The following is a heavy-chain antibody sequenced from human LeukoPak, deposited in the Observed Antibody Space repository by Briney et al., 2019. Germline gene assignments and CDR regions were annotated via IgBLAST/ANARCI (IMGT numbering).Heavy chain of an antibody. V-gene: IGHV3-7*01. CDR1: GLTFRNYA. D-gene: IGHD2-2*01. CDR2: IKEDANEE. J-gene: IGHJ6*03. Sequence: GGSLRLSCAGSGLTFRNYAMSWVRQAPGKGLEWVANIKEDANEEYYVDSVRGRFIISRDNAKNSLFLQMYSLRADDTAVYYCARAGYCTSNSCYSPNFYYMDVWGKGTTVAVSS. CDR3: ARAGYCTSNSCYSPNFYYMDV.